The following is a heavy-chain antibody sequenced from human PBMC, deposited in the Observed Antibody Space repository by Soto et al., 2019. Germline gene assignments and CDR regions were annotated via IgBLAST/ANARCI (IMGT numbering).Heavy chain of an antibody. CDR3: ARGRYSGSYYGSFYFDY. CDR1: GGSFSGYY. CDR2: INHSGST. J-gene: IGHJ4*02. Sequence: SETLSLTCAVYGGSFSGYYWSWIRQPPGKGLEWIGEINHSGSTNYNPSLKSRVTISVDTSKNQFSLKLSSVTAADTAVYYCARGRYSGSYYGSFYFDYWGQGTQVTVS. D-gene: IGHD1-26*01. V-gene: IGHV4-34*01.